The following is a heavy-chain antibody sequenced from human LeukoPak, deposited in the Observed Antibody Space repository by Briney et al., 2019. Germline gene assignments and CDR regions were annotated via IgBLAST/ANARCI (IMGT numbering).Heavy chain of an antibody. CDR1: GYTFTSYG. D-gene: IGHD3-22*01. CDR2: ISAYNGNT. CDR3: ARDLGWRDSSGSSDY. J-gene: IGHJ4*02. Sequence: ASVKVSCKASGYTFTSYGISWVRQAPGQGLEWMGWISAYNGNTNYAQKLQGRVTMTTDTSTSTAYMELRSLRSDDTAVYYCARDLGWRDSSGSSDYWGQGTLVTVSS. V-gene: IGHV1-18*01.